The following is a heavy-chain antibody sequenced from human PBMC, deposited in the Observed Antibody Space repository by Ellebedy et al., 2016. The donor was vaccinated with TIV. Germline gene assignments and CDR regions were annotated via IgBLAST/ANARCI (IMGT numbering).Heavy chain of an antibody. Sequence: GESLKISCVTSGFTFRSYWMSWVRQAPGKGLQWVANIKQDGGERYYVESVRGRFTISRDNAKNSLYLQMNSLRAEDTAVYYCARESQWAFGHWGQGTLVTASS. J-gene: IGHJ4*02. CDR1: GFTFRSYW. CDR2: IKQDGGER. CDR3: ARESQWAFGH. V-gene: IGHV3-7*03. D-gene: IGHD1-26*01.